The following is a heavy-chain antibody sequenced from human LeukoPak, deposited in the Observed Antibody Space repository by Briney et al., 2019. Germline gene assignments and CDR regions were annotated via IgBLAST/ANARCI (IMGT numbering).Heavy chain of an antibody. CDR1: GGFISSYY. D-gene: IGHD3-10*01. CDR2: IYYSGST. V-gene: IGHV4-59*01. CDR3: ARVGEEGVPDY. Sequence: PSETLSLTCTVSGGFISSYYWSWIRQPPGKGLEWIGYIYYSGSTNYNPSLKSRVTISVDTSKNQFSLKLSSVTAADTAVYYCARVGEEGVPDYWGQGTLVTVSS. J-gene: IGHJ4*02.